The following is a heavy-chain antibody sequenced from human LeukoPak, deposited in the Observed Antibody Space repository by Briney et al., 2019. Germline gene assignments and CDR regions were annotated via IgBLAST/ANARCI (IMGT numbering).Heavy chain of an antibody. V-gene: IGHV3-7*01. CDR1: GFTLSNHW. CDR3: ARWEIRGTAHQLDY. D-gene: IGHD1-7*01. Sequence: GGSLRLSCAASGFTLSNHWMSWVRQAPGKGLEWVANIKEDGSQRYYLDSVKGRFTISRDNAKNSMYLQMNSLRAEDTAVYYCARWEIRGTAHQLDYWGQGTLVTVSS. CDR2: IKEDGSQR. J-gene: IGHJ4*02.